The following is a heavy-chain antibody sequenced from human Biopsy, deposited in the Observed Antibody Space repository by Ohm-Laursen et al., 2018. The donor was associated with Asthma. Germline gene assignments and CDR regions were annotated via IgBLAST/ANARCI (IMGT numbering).Heavy chain of an antibody. J-gene: IGHJ4*02. CDR1: GLNFEDYV. CDR3: ARGDSSGWSHYYFDY. CDR2: IYSGGTS. Sequence: SLRLSCSASGLNFEDYVMHWVRQAPGKGLEWVSVIYSGGTSDTADSVRGRFTISRDFYKNTLYLQMDSLRAEDTVVYYCARGDSSGWSHYYFDYWGQGTLVTVSS. D-gene: IGHD6-19*01. V-gene: IGHV3-53*01.